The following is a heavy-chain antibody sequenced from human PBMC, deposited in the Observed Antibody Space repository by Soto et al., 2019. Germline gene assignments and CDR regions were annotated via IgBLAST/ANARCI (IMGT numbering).Heavy chain of an antibody. J-gene: IGHJ6*02. Sequence: GASVKVSCKASGYTFASYYMHWVRQAPGQGLEWMGIINPSGGSTSYAQKFQGRVTMTRDTSTSTVYMELSSLRSEDTAVYYCASDQGHTPAAGYYYYGMDVWGQGTTVTVSS. CDR2: INPSGGST. CDR1: GYTFASYY. CDR3: ASDQGHTPAAGYYYYGMDV. V-gene: IGHV1-46*03. D-gene: IGHD6-13*01.